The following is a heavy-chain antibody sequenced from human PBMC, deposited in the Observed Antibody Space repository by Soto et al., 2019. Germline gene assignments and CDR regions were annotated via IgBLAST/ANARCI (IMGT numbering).Heavy chain of an antibody. J-gene: IGHJ5*02. V-gene: IGHV3-23*01. D-gene: IGHD2-8*02. CDR2: TSGSGATT. CDR3: AKVLYTGGSNVFDP. CDR1: GFSLTNYD. Sequence: EVQLLESGGGLVQPGGSLRLSCAASGFSLTNYDMSWVRQAPGKGLEWVSGTSGSGATTYYADSVRGRFTISRDNSKNTLYLQMDSLSAEDTAVYYCAKVLYTGGSNVFDPWGQGTLVTVSS.